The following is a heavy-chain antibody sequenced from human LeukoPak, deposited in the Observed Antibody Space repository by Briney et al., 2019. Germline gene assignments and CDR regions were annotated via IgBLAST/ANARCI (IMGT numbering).Heavy chain of an antibody. CDR3: ARGPYYDILTGYYPVDY. V-gene: IGHV4-59*08. D-gene: IGHD3-9*01. CDR2: IYYSGST. J-gene: IGHJ4*02. CDR1: GGSISSYY. Sequence: KPSETLSLTCTVSGGSISSYYWSWIRQPPGKGLEWIGYIYYSGSTNYNPSLKSRVTISVDTSKNQFSLKLSSVTAADTAVYYCARGPYYDILTGYYPVDYWGQGTLVTVSS.